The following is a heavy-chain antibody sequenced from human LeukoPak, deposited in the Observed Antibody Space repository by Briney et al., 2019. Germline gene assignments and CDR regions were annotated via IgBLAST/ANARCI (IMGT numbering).Heavy chain of an antibody. CDR3: ASIAAPFYYYYMDV. V-gene: IGHV4-39*01. D-gene: IGHD6-6*01. CDR1: GGSISSSSYY. Sequence: SETLSLTCTVSGGSISSSSYYWGWIRQPPGKGPEWIGSIYYSGSTYYNPSLKSRVTISVDTSKNQFSLKLSSVTAADTAVYYCASIAAPFYYYYMDVWGKGTTVTVSS. J-gene: IGHJ6*03. CDR2: IYYSGST.